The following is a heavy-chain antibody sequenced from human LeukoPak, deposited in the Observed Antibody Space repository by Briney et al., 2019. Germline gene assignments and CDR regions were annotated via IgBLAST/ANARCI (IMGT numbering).Heavy chain of an antibody. CDR1: GFIFSSYW. CDR3: ASNLASSFHI. D-gene: IGHD3-10*01. J-gene: IGHJ3*02. Sequence: GGSLRLSCVASGFIFSSYWMSWVRQTPGKGLEWVANIKEDGSEKYYVDSVKGRFTISRDNDKNSLYLQMNSLRVEDTAIYYCASNLASSFHIWGQGKMVIVSS. CDR2: IKEDGSEK. V-gene: IGHV3-7*01.